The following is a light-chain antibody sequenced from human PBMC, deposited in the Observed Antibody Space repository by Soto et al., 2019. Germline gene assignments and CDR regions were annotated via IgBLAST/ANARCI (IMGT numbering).Light chain of an antibody. V-gene: IGKV3-20*01. CDR3: QQYGSSPWT. Sequence: IGMTQSPATLSVCRGERATLHCRATQSVSRNLAWYQQKPGQAPRLLIYGASSRATGIPDRFSGSGSGTDFTLTISRLEPEDFAVYYCQQYGSSPWTFGQGTKVDIK. CDR2: GAS. J-gene: IGKJ1*01. CDR1: QSVSRN.